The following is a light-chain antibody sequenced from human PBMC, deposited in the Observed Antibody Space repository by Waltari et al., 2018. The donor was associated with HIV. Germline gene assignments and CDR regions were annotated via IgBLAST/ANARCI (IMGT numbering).Light chain of an antibody. CDR2: DVN. CDR1: NSDVGKYDF. Sequence: QSALTQPASVSGSPGQSVNMSCTGSNSDVGKYDFVSWYQHNPGQAPHLIIYDVNTRPSGVSLRVSGSKSGNTASLTSSGLQAEDEANYYCCSYAGGPFVFGSGT. V-gene: IGLV2-23*02. J-gene: IGLJ1*01. CDR3: CSYAGGPFV.